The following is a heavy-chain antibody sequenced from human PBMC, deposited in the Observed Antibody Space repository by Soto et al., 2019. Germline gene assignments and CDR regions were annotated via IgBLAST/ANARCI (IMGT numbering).Heavy chain of an antibody. J-gene: IGHJ6*02. CDR1: VVTFRTYT. D-gene: IGHD3-10*01. CDR3: ARDRGYDAHDYYYNAMDV. V-gene: IGHV3-21*01. Sequence: GGSLRLSCISSVVTFRTYTMNWVRQAPGKGLEWVSGIRGFSPYTFYAESVRGRFTISRDNAKNSLFLQMDSLRAEDTAVYYCARDRGYDAHDYYYNAMDVWGQGTTVTVSS. CDR2: IRGFSPYT.